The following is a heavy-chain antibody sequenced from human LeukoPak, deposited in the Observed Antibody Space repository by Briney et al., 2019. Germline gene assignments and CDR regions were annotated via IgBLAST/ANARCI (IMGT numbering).Heavy chain of an antibody. J-gene: IGHJ4*02. V-gene: IGHV4-30-2*01. CDR3: ARGGGREPDS. D-gene: IGHD1-26*01. Sequence: SETLSLTCSVSGGSISSSVYYWSWIRQPAGKGLEWIGYIYHSGGTYYSPSLKSRVTISMDRSKNQFSLKLSSVTAADTAVYYCARGGGREPDSWGQGTLVTVSS. CDR2: IYHSGGT. CDR1: GGSISSSVYY.